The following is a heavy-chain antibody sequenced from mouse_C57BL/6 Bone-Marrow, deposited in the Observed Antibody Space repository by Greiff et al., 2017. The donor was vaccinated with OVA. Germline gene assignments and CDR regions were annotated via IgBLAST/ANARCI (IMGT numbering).Heavy chain of an antibody. V-gene: IGHV5-16*01. CDR1: GFTFSDYY. Sequence: EVQLVESEGGLVQPGSSMKLSCTASGFTFSDYYMAWVRQVPEKGLEWVANINYDGSSTYYLDSLKSRFIISRDNAKNILYRQMSSLKSEDTATYYCARDSYYYGSRDFDVWGTGTTVTVSS. J-gene: IGHJ1*03. D-gene: IGHD1-1*01. CDR2: INYDGSST. CDR3: ARDSYYYGSRDFDV.